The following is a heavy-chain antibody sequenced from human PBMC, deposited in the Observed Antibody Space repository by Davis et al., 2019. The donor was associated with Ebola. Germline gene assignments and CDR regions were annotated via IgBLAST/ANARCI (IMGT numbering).Heavy chain of an antibody. V-gene: IGHV3-21*01. CDR1: GFTFSSYS. D-gene: IGHD1-20*01. CDR3: ARSGYNWNYYYGMDV. CDR2: ISSSSSYI. Sequence: GESLKISCAASGFTFSSYSMNWARQAPGKGLEWVSSISSSSSYIYYADSVKGRFTISRDNAKNSLYLQMNSLRAEDTAVYYCARSGYNWNYYYGMDVWGKGTTVTVSS. J-gene: IGHJ6*04.